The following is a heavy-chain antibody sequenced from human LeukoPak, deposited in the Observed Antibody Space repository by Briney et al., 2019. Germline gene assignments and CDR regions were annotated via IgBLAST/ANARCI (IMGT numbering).Heavy chain of an antibody. Sequence: PGGSLRLSCAASGFTFSSYAMRWVRQAPGKGLEWVSTITASGGSTYYADSVKGRFTISRDNSKNTLYLQMNSLRAEDTAVYYCAKDGSYSTPYFDYWGQGTLVTVSS. CDR3: AKDGSYSTPYFDY. CDR1: GFTFSSYA. CDR2: ITASGGST. J-gene: IGHJ4*02. V-gene: IGHV3-23*01. D-gene: IGHD4-11*01.